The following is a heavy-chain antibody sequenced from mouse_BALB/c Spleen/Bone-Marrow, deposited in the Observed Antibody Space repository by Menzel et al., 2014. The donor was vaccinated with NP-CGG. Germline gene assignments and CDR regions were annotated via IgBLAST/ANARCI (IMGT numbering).Heavy chain of an antibody. Sequence: QVQLKESGAELVRPGASVTLSCKASGYTFTDYEMHWVKQTPVHGLEWIGAIDPETGGTAYNRKFKGKATLTADKSSSTAYMELRSLTSEDSAVYYCTRSETGPFAYWGQGTLVTVSA. CDR2: IDPETGGT. J-gene: IGHJ3*01. D-gene: IGHD4-1*01. V-gene: IGHV1-15*01. CDR1: GYTFTDYE. CDR3: TRSETGPFAY.